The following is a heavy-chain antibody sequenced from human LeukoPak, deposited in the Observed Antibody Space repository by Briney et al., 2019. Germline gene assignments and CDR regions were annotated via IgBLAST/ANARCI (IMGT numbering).Heavy chain of an antibody. J-gene: IGHJ4*02. CDR1: GGSISSYY. CDR2: IYTSGST. Sequence: PSETLSLTCTVSGGSISSYYWSWIRQPAGKGLEWIGRIYTSGSTNYNPSLKSRVTMSVDTSKNQFSLKLTSVTAADTAIFYCASGYCVHTFYFWGQGTLGTVSS. D-gene: IGHD2-2*03. V-gene: IGHV4-4*07. CDR3: ASGYCVHTFYF.